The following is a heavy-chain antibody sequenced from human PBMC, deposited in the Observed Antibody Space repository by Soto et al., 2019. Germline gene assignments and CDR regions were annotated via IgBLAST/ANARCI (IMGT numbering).Heavy chain of an antibody. Sequence: QGQLVQSGAEVKKPGASVKVSCKASGYTFTRYGTSWVRQAPGQGLEWMGWISGYNGDTNYAQKFKGQVTMTIDTSTLTTYMELRSLTSDDTAVYYCAKNGHPPYYYYGMDVWGQGTTVTVSS. V-gene: IGHV1-18*01. J-gene: IGHJ6*02. D-gene: IGHD2-8*01. CDR3: AKNGHPPYYYYGMDV. CDR1: GYTFTRYG. CDR2: ISGYNGDT.